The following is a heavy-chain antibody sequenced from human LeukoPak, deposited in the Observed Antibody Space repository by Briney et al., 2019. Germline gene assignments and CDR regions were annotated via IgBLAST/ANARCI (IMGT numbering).Heavy chain of an antibody. CDR1: GGSFSGYY. Sequence: SETLSLTCAVYGGSFSGYYWSWIRQPPGKGPEWIGEIYHSGSTNYNPSLKSRVTISVDKSKNQFSLKLSSVTAADTAVYYCARGNRYCSSTSCLNWFDPWGQGTLVTVSS. CDR2: IYHSGST. CDR3: ARGNRYCSSTSCLNWFDP. V-gene: IGHV4-34*01. J-gene: IGHJ5*02. D-gene: IGHD2-2*01.